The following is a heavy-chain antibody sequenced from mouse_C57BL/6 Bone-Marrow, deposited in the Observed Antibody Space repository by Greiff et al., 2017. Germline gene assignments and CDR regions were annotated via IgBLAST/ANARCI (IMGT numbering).Heavy chain of an antibody. Sequence: EVKLVESGAELVRPGASVKLSCTASGFNIKDDYMHWVKQRPEQGLEWIGWIDPENGDTEYASKFQGKATITADTSSNTAYLQLSSLTSEDTAVYYCTTLIYYGNPWFAYWGQGTLVTVSA. D-gene: IGHD2-1*01. CDR2: IDPENGDT. CDR3: TTLIYYGNPWFAY. V-gene: IGHV14-4*01. CDR1: GFNIKDDY. J-gene: IGHJ3*01.